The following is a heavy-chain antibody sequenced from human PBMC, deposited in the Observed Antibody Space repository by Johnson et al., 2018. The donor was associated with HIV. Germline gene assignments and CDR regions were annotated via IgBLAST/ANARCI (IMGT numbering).Heavy chain of an antibody. CDR2: IYSGGTT. CDR1: GFTVSSNY. D-gene: IGHD3-10*02. V-gene: IGHV3-66*01. J-gene: IGHJ3*02. CDR3: AKANYYVYAFDI. Sequence: QLVESGGGLVQPGGSLRLSCAVSGFTVSSNYMSWVRQAPGKGLEWVAVIYSGGTTDYTDSVKGRFTISRDNSKNTLYLQMNSLRAEDTAMYYCAKANYYVYAFDIWGQGTMVTVSS.